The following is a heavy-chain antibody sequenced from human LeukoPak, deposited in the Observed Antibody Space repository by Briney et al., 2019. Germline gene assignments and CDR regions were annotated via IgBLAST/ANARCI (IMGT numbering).Heavy chain of an antibody. J-gene: IGHJ4*02. CDR2: FVPILDTT. V-gene: IGHV1-69*10. Sequence: SVKVSCKVSGGTFVNYAVSWVRQAPGQGLEWVGAFVPILDTTDYAQDFQGRVTITVDSSKTTAYMELNSLTSGDTAMYYCARARTTVTYDFDYWGQGTLVAVSS. CDR3: ARARTTVTYDFDY. CDR1: GGTFVNYA. D-gene: IGHD4-11*01.